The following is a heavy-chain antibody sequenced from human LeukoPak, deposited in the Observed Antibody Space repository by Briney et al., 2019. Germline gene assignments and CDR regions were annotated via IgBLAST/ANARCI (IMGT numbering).Heavy chain of an antibody. CDR1: GGSISSYY. CDR3: ARAGDYYVSGSYLGY. V-gene: IGHV4-59*01. D-gene: IGHD3-10*01. J-gene: IGHJ4*02. Sequence: SETLSLTCTVSGGSISSYYWSWIRQPPGRGLEWIGYIYHRGSANYNPSLKSRVTIAVDTSKNQFSLTLSSVTAADAAVYYCARAGDYYVSGSYLGYWGQGTLVTVSS. CDR2: IYHRGSA.